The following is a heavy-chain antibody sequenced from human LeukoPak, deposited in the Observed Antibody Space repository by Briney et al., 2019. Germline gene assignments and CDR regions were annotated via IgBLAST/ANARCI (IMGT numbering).Heavy chain of an antibody. Sequence: SSETLSLTCTVSGGSISSYYWSWIRQPPGKGLEWIGYIYYSGSTNYNPSLKSRVTISVDTSKNQFSLKLSSVTAADTAVYYCAAQYGPIDYWGQGTLVTVSP. CDR3: AAQYGPIDY. D-gene: IGHD3-10*01. CDR1: GGSISSYY. J-gene: IGHJ4*02. V-gene: IGHV4-59*01. CDR2: IYYSGST.